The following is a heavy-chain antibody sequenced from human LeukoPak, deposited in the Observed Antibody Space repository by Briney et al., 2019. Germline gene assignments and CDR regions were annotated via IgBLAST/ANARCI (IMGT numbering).Heavy chain of an antibody. CDR3: ARGDRYYEILTGYYSVPYFDY. J-gene: IGHJ4*02. CDR2: IYYSGST. Sequence: SETLSLTCTVSGGSISSGDYYWSWIRQPPGKGLEWIGYIYYSGSTYYNPSLKSRVTISVDTSKNQFSLKLSSVTAADTAVYYCARGDRYYEILTGYYSVPYFDYWGQGTLVTVSS. V-gene: IGHV4-30-4*01. CDR1: GGSISSGDYY. D-gene: IGHD3-9*01.